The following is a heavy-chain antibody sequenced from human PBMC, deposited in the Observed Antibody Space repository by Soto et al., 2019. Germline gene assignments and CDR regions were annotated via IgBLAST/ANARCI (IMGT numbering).Heavy chain of an antibody. V-gene: IGHV1-58*02. CDR1: GFTFTSSA. CDR3: ASSPRGYCSSTSCRELGNYYGMDV. D-gene: IGHD2-2*01. J-gene: IGHJ6*02. CDR2: IVVGSGNT. Sequence: SVKVSCKASGFTFTSSAMQWVRQARGQRLEWIGWIVVGSGNTNYAQKFQERVTITRDMSTSTAYMELSSLRSEDTAVYYCASSPRGYCSSTSCRELGNYYGMDVWGQGTTVTVSS.